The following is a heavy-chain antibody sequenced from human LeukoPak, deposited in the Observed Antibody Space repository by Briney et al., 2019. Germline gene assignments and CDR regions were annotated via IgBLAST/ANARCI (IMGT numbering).Heavy chain of an antibody. Sequence: GGSLRLSCAASGFPFSDYYMSWVRQAPGKGLEWVSVIYSDGSTYYADSVKGRLTISRDNSKNTLYLQMNSLRAEDTAVYYCARDSEQQLVLGAFDIWGQGTMVTVSS. CDR1: GFPFSDYY. CDR3: ARDSEQQLVLGAFDI. J-gene: IGHJ3*02. CDR2: IYSDGST. V-gene: IGHV3-53*01. D-gene: IGHD6-13*01.